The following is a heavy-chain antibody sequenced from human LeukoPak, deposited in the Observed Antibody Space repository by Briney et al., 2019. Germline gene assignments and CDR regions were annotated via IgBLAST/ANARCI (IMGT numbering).Heavy chain of an antibody. CDR3: TGGRGWYSPDY. Sequence: GGSLRLSCVASGFTFTDSAMNWVRQASGKGLEWVGHIRGKTNSYATAYAASVRGRFTISRDDSKNTAYLQMNSLKTEDTAVYYCTGGRGWYSPDYWGQGTLVTVSS. V-gene: IGHV3-73*01. J-gene: IGHJ4*02. CDR2: IRGKTNSYAT. D-gene: IGHD6-19*01. CDR1: GFTFTDSA.